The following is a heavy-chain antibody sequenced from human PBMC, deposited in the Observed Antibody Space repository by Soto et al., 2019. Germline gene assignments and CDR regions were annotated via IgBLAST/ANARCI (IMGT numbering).Heavy chain of an antibody. CDR3: ARVRKPDPYSNYDYKWFDP. V-gene: IGHV4-34*01. J-gene: IGHJ5*02. Sequence: PSETLSLTCAVYGGSFSGYYWSWIRQPPGKGLEWIGEINHSGGTNYNPSLKSRVTISVDTSKNQFSLKLSSVTAADTAVYYCARVRKPDPYSNYDYKWFDPWGQGTMVTVS. CDR1: GGSFSGYY. CDR2: INHSGGT. D-gene: IGHD4-4*01.